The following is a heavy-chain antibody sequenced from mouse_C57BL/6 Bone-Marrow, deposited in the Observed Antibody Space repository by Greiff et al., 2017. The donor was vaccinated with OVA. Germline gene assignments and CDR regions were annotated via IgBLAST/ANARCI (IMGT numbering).Heavy chain of an antibody. V-gene: IGHV5-9-1*02. Sequence: EVMLVESGEGLVKPGGSLKLSCAASGFTFSSYAMSWVRQTPEKRLEWVAYISSGGDYIYYADTVKGRFTISSDNARNTLYLQMSSLKSEDTAMYYCTRGGYRYYAMDYWGQGTSVTVSS. CDR1: GFTFSSYA. D-gene: IGHD2-14*01. CDR3: TRGGYRYYAMDY. CDR2: ISSGGDYI. J-gene: IGHJ4*01.